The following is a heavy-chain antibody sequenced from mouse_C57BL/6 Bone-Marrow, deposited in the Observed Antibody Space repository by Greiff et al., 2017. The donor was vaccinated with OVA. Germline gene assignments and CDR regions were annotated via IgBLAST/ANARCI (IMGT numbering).Heavy chain of an antibody. Sequence: EVKVEESGGGLVQPGGSMKLSCAASGFTFSDAWMDWVRQSPEKGLEWVAEIRNKANNHATYYAESVKGRFTISRDDSKSSVYLQMNSLRAEDTGIYYCTKRRYYYGSSSFAYWGQGTLVTVSA. CDR3: TKRRYYYGSSSFAY. CDR2: IRNKANNHAT. CDR1: GFTFSDAW. D-gene: IGHD1-1*01. J-gene: IGHJ3*01. V-gene: IGHV6-6*01.